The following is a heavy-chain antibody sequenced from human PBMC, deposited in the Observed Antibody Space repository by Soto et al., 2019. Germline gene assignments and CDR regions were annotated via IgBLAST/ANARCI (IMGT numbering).Heavy chain of an antibody. CDR2: IHSDGSTT. J-gene: IGHJ3*01. CDR1: GFTFNYYW. CDR3: VRGDKGGFDL. V-gene: IGHV3-74*01. D-gene: IGHD2-21*02. Sequence: PGGSLRLSCAASGFTFNYYWMHWVRQAPGQGLVWVSHIHSDGSTTTYADSVKDRFTISRDNAKNTLYLQMNSLRAEDTAVYYCVRGDKGGFDLWGQGTTVTVSS.